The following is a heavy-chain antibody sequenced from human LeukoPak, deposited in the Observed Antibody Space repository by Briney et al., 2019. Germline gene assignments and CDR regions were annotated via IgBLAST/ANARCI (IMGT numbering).Heavy chain of an antibody. CDR3: ARVRDSSGYYLFDY. CDR1: GYTFTRYG. V-gene: IGHV1-8*01. D-gene: IGHD3-22*01. Sequence: ASVKVSCKASGYTFTRYGINWVRQATGQGLEWMGWMNPNSGNTGYAQKFQGRVTMTRNTSISTAYMELSSLRSEDTAVYYCARVRDSSGYYLFDYWGRGTLVTVSS. CDR2: MNPNSGNT. J-gene: IGHJ4*02.